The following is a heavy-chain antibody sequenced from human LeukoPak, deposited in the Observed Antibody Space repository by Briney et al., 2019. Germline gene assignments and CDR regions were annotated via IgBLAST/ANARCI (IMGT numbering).Heavy chain of an antibody. Sequence: PSETLSLTCAVYGGSFSGYYWSWIRQPPGKGLEWIGEINHSGSTNYNPSLKSRVTISVDTSKNQFSLKLSSVTAADTAVYYCATTVTTRYYFDSWGQGTLVTVSS. D-gene: IGHD4-17*01. CDR3: ATTVTTRYYFDS. CDR1: GGSFSGYY. J-gene: IGHJ4*02. CDR2: INHSGST. V-gene: IGHV4-34*01.